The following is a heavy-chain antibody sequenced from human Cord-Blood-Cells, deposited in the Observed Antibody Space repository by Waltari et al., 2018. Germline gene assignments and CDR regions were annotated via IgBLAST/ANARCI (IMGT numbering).Heavy chain of an antibody. Sequence: QVQLVQSGAEVKKPGASVKVSCKASGYTFTSYAMHCVRQAPGQRREWMGWINAGNGNTKYSQKFQGRVTITRDTSASTAYMELSSLRSEDTAVYYCARDQYDSSGYYYYWGQGTLVTVSS. CDR2: INAGNGNT. CDR3: ARDQYDSSGYYYY. CDR1: GYTFTSYA. J-gene: IGHJ4*02. V-gene: IGHV1-3*01. D-gene: IGHD3-22*01.